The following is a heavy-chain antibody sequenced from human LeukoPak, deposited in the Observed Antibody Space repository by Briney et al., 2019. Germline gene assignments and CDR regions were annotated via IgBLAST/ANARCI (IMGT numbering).Heavy chain of an antibody. CDR1: GYTFRDHY. D-gene: IGHD3-3*01. J-gene: IGHJ4*02. CDR2: VDPNTGDT. CDR3: ARDQHVYGYYD. Sequence: ASVKVSCKASGYTFRDHYLNWVRQATGQGLEWMGWVDPNTGDTNYAQKFQGRVTMTSDTSISTAYMELTTLRSDDTAIYFCARDQHVYGYYDWGPGTLVTVSS. V-gene: IGHV1-2*02.